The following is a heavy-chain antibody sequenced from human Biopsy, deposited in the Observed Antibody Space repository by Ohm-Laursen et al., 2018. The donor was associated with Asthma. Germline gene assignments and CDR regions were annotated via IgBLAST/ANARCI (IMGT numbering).Heavy chain of an antibody. V-gene: IGHV3-11*01. CDR1: GFTFSDYY. CDR2: INGKSNSI. J-gene: IGHJ4*02. Sequence: SLRLSCAASGFTFSDYYMSWIRQAPGKGLEWISYINGKSNSIEYADSVKGRFTISRDNAKNSLYLQMNSLRAEDTAVYYCAKDKGGPRIGVAGTFDHWGQGTLVTVSS. CDR3: AKDKGGPRIGVAGTFDH. D-gene: IGHD6-13*01.